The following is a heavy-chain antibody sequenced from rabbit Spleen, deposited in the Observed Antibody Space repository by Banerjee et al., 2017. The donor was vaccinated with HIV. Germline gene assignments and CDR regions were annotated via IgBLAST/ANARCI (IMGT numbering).Heavy chain of an antibody. Sequence: QEQLVESGGGLVKPGASLTLICTASGFSFSSSYDMCWVRQAPGKGLEWIGFIYTGNGKNYYASWAKGRFTISKTSSTTVTLQVTSLTAADTATYFCTRDDGSGHYIDGYFNLWGQGTLVTAS. CDR3: TRDDGSGHYIDGYFNL. J-gene: IGHJ4*01. V-gene: IGHV1S45*01. CDR2: IYTGNGKN. CDR1: GFSFSSSYD. D-gene: IGHD1-1*01.